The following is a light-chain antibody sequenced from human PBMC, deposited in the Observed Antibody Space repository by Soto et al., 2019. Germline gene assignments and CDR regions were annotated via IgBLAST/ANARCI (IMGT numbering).Light chain of an antibody. CDR3: SSYTTSSTYV. J-gene: IGLJ1*01. Sequence: QSALTQPASVSGSPGQSITISCTGTSSDVGSYNYVSWYQQRPGKAPKVMIYDVSNRPSGVSYRFSGSKSGNTASLTISGLQAEHEADYYCSSYTTSSTYVFGTGTKLTVL. CDR2: DVS. CDR1: SSDVGSYNY. V-gene: IGLV2-14*01.